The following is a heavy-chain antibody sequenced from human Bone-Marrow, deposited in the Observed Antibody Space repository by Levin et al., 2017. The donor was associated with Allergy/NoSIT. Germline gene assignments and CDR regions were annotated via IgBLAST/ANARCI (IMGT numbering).Heavy chain of an antibody. CDR3: ARESLRYCSSTSCYAGGDY. D-gene: IGHD2-2*01. CDR2: ISYDGSKN. Sequence: SCAASGFNFSTYAMHWVRQAPGKGLEWVALISYDGSKNHYRESVKGRFTISRDKSKKTLYLQMNSLSAEDTAVYYCARESLRYCSSTSCYAGGDYWGQGTLVTVSS. J-gene: IGHJ4*02. CDR1: GFNFSTYA. V-gene: IGHV3-30-3*01.